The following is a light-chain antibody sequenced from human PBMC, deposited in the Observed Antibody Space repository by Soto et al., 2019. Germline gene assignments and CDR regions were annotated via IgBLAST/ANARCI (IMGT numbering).Light chain of an antibody. CDR2: KNN. CDR3: AAWDVTLSAV. Sequence: QSVLTQPPSVTGAPGQRVTISCTGSNSNIGADYGVHWYQQFPETAPKLLIYKNNQRPSGVPARFSASKAGTSASLAISGLRSEDEAHYYCAAWDVTLSAVFGGGTKVTVL. V-gene: IGLV1-40*01. J-gene: IGLJ3*02. CDR1: NSNIGADYG.